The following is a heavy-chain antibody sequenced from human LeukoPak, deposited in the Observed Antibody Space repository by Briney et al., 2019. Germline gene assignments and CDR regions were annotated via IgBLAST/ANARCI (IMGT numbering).Heavy chain of an antibody. CDR3: ASVKKRIQLWLDY. J-gene: IGHJ4*02. CDR1: GYSFTSYW. V-gene: IGHV5-51*01. CDR2: IYPGDSDT. Sequence: GESLKISCQGSGYSFTSYWIGWVRQMPGKGLEWMGIIYPGDSDTRYSPSFQGQVTISADKSISTAYLQWSSLKASDTAMYYCASVKKRIQLWLDYWGQGPLVTVSS. D-gene: IGHD5-18*01.